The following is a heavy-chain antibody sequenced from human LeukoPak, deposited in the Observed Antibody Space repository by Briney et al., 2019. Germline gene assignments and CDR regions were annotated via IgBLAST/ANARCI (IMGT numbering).Heavy chain of an antibody. CDR1: GFTFSNYA. CDR3: ARDATSVPRYYFDY. CDR2: ISYDGSNK. V-gene: IGHV3-30*14. Sequence: PGRSLRLSCAASGFTFSNYAMHWVRQAPGKGLEWVAVISYDGSNKYYADSVKGRFTISRDNSKNTLYLQMNSLRAEDTAVYYCARDATSVPRYYFDYWGQGTLVTVSS. J-gene: IGHJ4*02.